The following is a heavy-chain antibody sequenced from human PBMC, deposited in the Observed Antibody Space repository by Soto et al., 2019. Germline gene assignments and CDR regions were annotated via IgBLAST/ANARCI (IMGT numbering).Heavy chain of an antibody. V-gene: IGHV3-23*01. Sequence: PGVSLRLSCAASGFTFSSYAMSWVRQAPGKGLEWVSAISGSGGSTYYADSVKGRFTISRDNSKNTLYLQMNSLRAEDTAVYYCAKDVWELLTGGNDAFDIWGQGTMVTVSS. J-gene: IGHJ3*02. CDR1: GFTFSSYA. D-gene: IGHD1-26*01. CDR3: AKDVWELLTGGNDAFDI. CDR2: ISGSGGST.